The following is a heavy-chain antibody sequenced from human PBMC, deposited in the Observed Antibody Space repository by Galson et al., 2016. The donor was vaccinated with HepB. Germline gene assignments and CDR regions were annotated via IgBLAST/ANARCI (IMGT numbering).Heavy chain of an antibody. V-gene: IGHV6-1*01. J-gene: IGHJ4*02. Sequence: CAISGDSVSTKNAAWNWIRQSPSGGLEWLGRTYFRSKWYSDYAVVVKGRITISPDISKNQFSLQLNSLTPADTSTYYCARDVLEKSVGGYFDFWGQGTLVTVSS. CDR1: GDSVSTKNAA. CDR2: TYFRSKWYS. CDR3: ARDVLEKSVGGYFDF. D-gene: IGHD3-16*01.